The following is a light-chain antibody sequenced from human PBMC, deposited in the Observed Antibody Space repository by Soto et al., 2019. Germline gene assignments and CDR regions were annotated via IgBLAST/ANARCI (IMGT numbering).Light chain of an antibody. CDR3: QQYDTLPWT. J-gene: IGKJ1*01. V-gene: IGKV3-20*01. CDR1: QSVSKTY. CDR2: GVS. Sequence: EIVLTQSPGTLSLSPGERATLSCRASQSVSKTYLAWYQQKPGQAPRLLMFGVSSRATGIPDRFSGSGSGTDFTLTISRLEPGDFAVYFCQQYDTLPWTFGQGTKVEIK.